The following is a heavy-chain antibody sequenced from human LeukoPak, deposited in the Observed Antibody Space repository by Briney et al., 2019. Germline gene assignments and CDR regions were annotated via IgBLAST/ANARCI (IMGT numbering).Heavy chain of an antibody. V-gene: IGHV4-34*01. CDR3: ARHAFWEQQLVRGPLDY. Sequence: PSETLSLTCAVYGGTFSGYYWSWIRQPPGKGLEWIGEINHSGSTNYNPSLKSRVTISVDTSKNQFSLKLSSVTAADTAVYYCARHAFWEQQLVRGPLDYWGQGTLVTVSS. D-gene: IGHD6-13*01. CDR1: GGTFSGYY. CDR2: INHSGST. J-gene: IGHJ4*02.